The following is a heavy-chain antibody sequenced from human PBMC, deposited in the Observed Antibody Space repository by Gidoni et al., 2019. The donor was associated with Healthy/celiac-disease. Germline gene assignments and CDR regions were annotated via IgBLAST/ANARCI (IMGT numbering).Heavy chain of an antibody. Sequence: QVQLVQSGAEVKKPGASVKVSCKASGYTFTGYYMPWVRQAPGQGLAWMGWINPNSGGTNYAQKFQGRVTMTRDTSISTAYMELSRLRSDDTAVYYCARDPGGSYLANWYFDLWGRGTLVTVSS. D-gene: IGHD1-26*01. CDR3: ARDPGGSYLANWYFDL. J-gene: IGHJ2*01. V-gene: IGHV1-2*02. CDR2: INPNSGGT. CDR1: GYTFTGYY.